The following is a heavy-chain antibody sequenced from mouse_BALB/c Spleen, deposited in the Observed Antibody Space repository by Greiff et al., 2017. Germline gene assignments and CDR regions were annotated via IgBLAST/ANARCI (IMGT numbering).Heavy chain of an antibody. J-gene: IGHJ4*01. CDR1: GFSLTSYG. CDR2: IWSGGST. CDR3: ARKGGYYAMDY. V-gene: IGHV2-4-1*01. Sequence: QVQLQQSGPGLVQPSQSLSITCTVSGFSLTSYGVHWVRQSPGKGLEWLGVIWSGGSTDYNAALKSRLSISKDNSKSQVFLKMNSLQTDDTARYYCARKGGYYAMDYWGQGTSVTVSS.